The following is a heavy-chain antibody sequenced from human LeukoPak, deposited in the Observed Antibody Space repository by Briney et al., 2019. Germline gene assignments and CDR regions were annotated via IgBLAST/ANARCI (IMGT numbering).Heavy chain of an antibody. D-gene: IGHD3-22*01. Sequence: PGGSLRLSCAASGFTVSSNYMSWVRQAPGKGLEWFSVIYSGGSTYYADSVKGRFTISRDNSKNTLYLQMNSLRAEDTAVYYCARVGPHYDSSGYYSWYFDYWGQGTLVTVSS. CDR2: IYSGGST. V-gene: IGHV3-53*01. CDR1: GFTVSSNY. J-gene: IGHJ4*02. CDR3: ARVGPHYDSSGYYSWYFDY.